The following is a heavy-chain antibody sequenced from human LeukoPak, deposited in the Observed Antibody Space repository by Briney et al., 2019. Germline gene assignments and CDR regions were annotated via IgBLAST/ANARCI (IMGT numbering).Heavy chain of an antibody. D-gene: IGHD3-22*01. J-gene: IGHJ4*02. Sequence: ASVKVSCKASGGTFSSYAISWVRQAPGQGLEWMGGIIPIFGTANYAQKFQGRVTITADESTSTAYMELSSLRSEDTAVYYCARDQGLGYYYDSSGYYPYYFDYWGQGTLVTVSS. CDR1: GGTFSSYA. CDR3: ARDQGLGYYYDSSGYYPYYFDY. V-gene: IGHV1-69*13. CDR2: IIPIFGTA.